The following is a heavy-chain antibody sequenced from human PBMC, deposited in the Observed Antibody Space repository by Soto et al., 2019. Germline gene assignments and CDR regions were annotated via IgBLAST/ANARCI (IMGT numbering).Heavy chain of an antibody. CDR2: ISSSSSTI. Sequence: EVQLVESGGGLVQPGGSLRLSCAASGFTFSSYSMNWVRQAPGKGLEWVSYISSSSSTIYYADSVKGRFTISRDNAKNSLYLQMNSLRAEDTAVYYCARWYDILTGYRYYFDYWGQGTLVTVSS. CDR1: GFTFSSYS. D-gene: IGHD3-9*01. V-gene: IGHV3-48*01. J-gene: IGHJ4*02. CDR3: ARWYDILTGYRYYFDY.